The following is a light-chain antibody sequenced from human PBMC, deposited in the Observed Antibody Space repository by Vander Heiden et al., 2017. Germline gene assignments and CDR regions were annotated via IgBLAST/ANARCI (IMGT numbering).Light chain of an antibody. J-gene: IGKJ2*01. V-gene: IGKV3-20*01. CDR1: QIVSSNY. CDR3: QQDGSSPHT. Sequence: EIVLTQSPGTLSLSPGERATLSCRASQIVSSNYLAWYQQKPGQAPRLLIYGASSRATGIPDRFSGSGSGTDFTLIISRLEPEDFAVYYCQQDGSSPHTFGQGTKLEIK. CDR2: GAS.